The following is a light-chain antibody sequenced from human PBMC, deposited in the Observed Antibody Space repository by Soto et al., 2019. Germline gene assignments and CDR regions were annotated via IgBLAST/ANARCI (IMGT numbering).Light chain of an antibody. CDR3: QQHETLIT. Sequence: EVVLTQSQGTLSLSPLERATLSCRASQSVSSNSLAWYQQKPGLAPSLLIYETSTRATGIPERFSGSGSGTDFTLTISRLEPEDFAVYYCQQHETLITFGQGTRLEIK. CDR2: ETS. V-gene: IGKV3D-20*01. CDR1: QSVSSNS. J-gene: IGKJ5*01.